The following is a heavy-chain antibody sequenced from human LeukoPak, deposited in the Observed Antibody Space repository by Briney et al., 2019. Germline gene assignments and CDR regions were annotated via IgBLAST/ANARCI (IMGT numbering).Heavy chain of an antibody. Sequence: PETLSLTCTVSGGSITSDYWSWIRQPPGKGLEWIGYISYSGSTSYDPSLKSRVTISGDSSKKQFSLKLSSVTAADTAVYYCARFYYDSRGYWYYFDYWGQGTLVTVSS. D-gene: IGHD3-22*01. CDR2: ISYSGST. V-gene: IGHV4-59*08. CDR1: GGSITSDY. J-gene: IGHJ4*02. CDR3: ARFYYDSRGYWYYFDY.